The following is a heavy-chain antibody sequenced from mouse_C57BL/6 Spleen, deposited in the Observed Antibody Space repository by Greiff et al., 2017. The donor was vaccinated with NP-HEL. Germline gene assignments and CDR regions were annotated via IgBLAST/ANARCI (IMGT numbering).Heavy chain of an antibody. J-gene: IGHJ4*01. D-gene: IGHD1-1*01. CDR1: GFTFSSYA. CDR2: ISSGGDYI. Sequence: EVQGVESGEGLVKPGGSLKLSCAASGFTFSSYAMSWVRQTPEKRLEWVAYISSGGDYIYYADTVKGRFTISRDNARNTLYLQMSSLKSEDTAMYYCTRDNGSSGAMDYWSQRTSVTVAS. CDR3: TRDNGSSGAMDY. V-gene: IGHV5-9-1*02.